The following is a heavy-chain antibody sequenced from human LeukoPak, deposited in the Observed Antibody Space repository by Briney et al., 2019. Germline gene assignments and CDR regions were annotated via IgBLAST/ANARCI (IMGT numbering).Heavy chain of an antibody. V-gene: IGHV4-34*01. CDR2: INHSGST. CDR3: ASRYVWGTDAFDI. J-gene: IGHJ3*02. D-gene: IGHD3-16*01. Sequence: PSETLSLTCAVYGGSFSGYYWSWIRQPPGKGLEWIGEINHSGSTNYNPSLKSRVTISVDTSKNQFSLKLSSVTAADTAVYYCASRYVWGTDAFDIWGQGTMVTVSS. CDR1: GGSFSGYY.